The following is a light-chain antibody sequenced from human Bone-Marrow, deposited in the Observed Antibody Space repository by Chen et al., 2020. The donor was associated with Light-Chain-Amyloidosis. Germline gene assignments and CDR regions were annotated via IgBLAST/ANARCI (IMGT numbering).Light chain of an antibody. J-gene: IGLJ3*02. CDR3: SSYTTSSTWV. CDR1: SSDIGNYKY. CDR2: EVS. Sequence: QSALTQPASVSGSPGQSITISFTGTSSDIGNYKYVSWYQQHPGKAPKLMIYEVSNRPSGVSNRFSGSKSGNTASLTISGLQAEDEADYYCSSYTTSSTWVFGGGTKLTVL. V-gene: IGLV2-14*01.